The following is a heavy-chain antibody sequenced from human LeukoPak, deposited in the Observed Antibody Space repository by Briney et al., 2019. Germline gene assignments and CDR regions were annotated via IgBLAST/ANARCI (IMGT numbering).Heavy chain of an antibody. J-gene: IGHJ4*02. D-gene: IGHD6-6*01. V-gene: IGHV3-11*04. CDR3: AKSQLPHEYFDY. Sequence: PGGSLRLSCAASGLRFSDYYVSWIRQAPGKGLQWVSYISSGGDIMHYADSVKGRFTSSRDNAKNSGYLEMNSLGAEDTAVYYCAKSQLPHEYFDYWGQGTLVTVSS. CDR2: ISSGGDIM. CDR1: GLRFSDYY.